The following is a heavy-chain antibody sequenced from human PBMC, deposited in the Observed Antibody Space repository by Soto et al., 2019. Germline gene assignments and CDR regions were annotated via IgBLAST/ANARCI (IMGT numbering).Heavy chain of an antibody. CDR2: IIPIFGTA. J-gene: IGHJ6*02. D-gene: IGHD5-18*01. CDR3: ASARYSSAYYHGLDV. CDR1: GRTFSIYA. V-gene: IGHV1-69*12. Sequence: QIQLVQSGAEVKKPGSSVKVSCKASGRTFSIYAISRVRQAPGQGLEGMGGIIPIFGTANYAQKFQGRVTITADESTSTAYMELSSLRSEVTAVYYCASARYSSAYYHGLDVWGQGTTVTVSS.